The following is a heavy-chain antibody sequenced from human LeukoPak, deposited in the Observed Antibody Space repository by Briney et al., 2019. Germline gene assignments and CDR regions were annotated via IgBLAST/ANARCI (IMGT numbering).Heavy chain of an antibody. J-gene: IGHJ4*02. V-gene: IGHV3-7*05. CDR1: GFIFSNFW. CDR3: VGGGNVLY. Sequence: PGGSLRFSCVASGFIFSNFWMYWVRQAPGKGLEWVANIKKDGSEKYYVDSVTGRFTISRDNAKSSLFLQMNSLRAEDTAIYYCVGGGNVLYWGQGTLVSVSS. CDR2: IKKDGSEK. D-gene: IGHD4-23*01.